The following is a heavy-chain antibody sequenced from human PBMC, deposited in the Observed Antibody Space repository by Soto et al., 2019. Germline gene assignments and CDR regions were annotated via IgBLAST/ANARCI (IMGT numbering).Heavy chain of an antibody. Sequence: PSETLSLTCTVSGRSVSSGGYYWSWIRQPPGKGLEWIGYIYHSWSTYYTPSLNSRVTISVDRSKNQFSLKLSSVTAADTAVYYCAREQNYYESSGYAGRYFYYWGQGALVTV. CDR1: GRSVSSGGYY. J-gene: IGHJ4*02. CDR2: IYHSWST. CDR3: AREQNYYESSGYAGRYFYY. V-gene: IGHV4-61*08. D-gene: IGHD3-22*01.